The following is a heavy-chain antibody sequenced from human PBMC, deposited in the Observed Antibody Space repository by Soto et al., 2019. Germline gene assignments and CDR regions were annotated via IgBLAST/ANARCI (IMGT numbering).Heavy chain of an antibody. Sequence: ASVKVSCKASGYTFTTYGISWVRQAPGQGLEWMGWISAYNGNTNYAQKPQGRVTMTTDTSTSTAYMELRSLRSDDTAVYYCARYYDFWSGPQYYYYMDVWGKGTTVTVSS. CDR3: ARYYDFWSGPQYYYYMDV. CDR2: ISAYNGNT. CDR1: GYTFTTYG. D-gene: IGHD3-3*01. J-gene: IGHJ6*03. V-gene: IGHV1-18*01.